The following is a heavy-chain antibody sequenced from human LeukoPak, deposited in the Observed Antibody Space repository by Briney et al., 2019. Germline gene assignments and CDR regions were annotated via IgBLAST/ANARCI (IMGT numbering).Heavy chain of an antibody. CDR3: AREKSGTTSYYFDY. V-gene: IGHV3-11*06. CDR2: ISSSSSYT. Sequence: GGSLRLSCAASGFTFSDYYMSWIRQVPGKGLEWVSYISSSSSYTNCADSVKGRFTISRDNAKNSLYLQMNSLRAEDTAVYYCAREKSGTTSYYFDYWGQGTLVTVSS. CDR1: GFTFSDYY. D-gene: IGHD1-1*01. J-gene: IGHJ4*02.